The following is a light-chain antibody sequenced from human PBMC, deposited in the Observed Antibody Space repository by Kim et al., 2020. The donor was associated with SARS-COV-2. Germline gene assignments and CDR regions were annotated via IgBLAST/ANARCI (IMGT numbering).Light chain of an antibody. J-gene: IGKJ1*01. V-gene: IGKV3-15*01. CDR2: GAS. Sequence: SPGERATLSRTASESVSSTFAWYQQKPGQAPRPIIYGASTRATGIPARVSGSGSGTEFTLTISSLRSEDFAVYYCQKYNNGPPMTFGQGTKVDIK. CDR3: QKYNNGPPMT. CDR1: ESVSST.